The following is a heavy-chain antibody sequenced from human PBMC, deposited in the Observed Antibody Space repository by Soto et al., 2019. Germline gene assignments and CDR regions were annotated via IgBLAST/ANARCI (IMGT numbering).Heavy chain of an antibody. CDR1: GYSFNSNW. CDR3: AKQSAWGEAFDI. V-gene: IGHV5-51*01. J-gene: IGHJ3*02. D-gene: IGHD1-26*01. CDR2: IYPGDSDT. Sequence: PGESLKISCKASGYSFNSNWIGWVRQMPGKGLEWMGIIYPGDSDTRYRPSFQGQVTISADKSLNTAYLQWSSLKASDSAIFYCAKQSAWGEAFDIWGQGTMVTVSS.